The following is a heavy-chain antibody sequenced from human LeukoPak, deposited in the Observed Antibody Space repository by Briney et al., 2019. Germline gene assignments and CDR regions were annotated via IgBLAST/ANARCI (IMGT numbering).Heavy chain of an antibody. V-gene: IGHV3-7*01. J-gene: IGHJ6*03. D-gene: IGHD4-17*01. CDR2: IKQDGSEK. CDR3: ARDYNYGIYYYMDV. Sequence: GGSLRLSCAASGFTFSSYWMSWVRQAPGKGLEWVANIKQDGSEKYYVDSMKGRFTISRDNAKNSLYLQMNSLRAEDTAVYYCARDYNYGIYYYMDVWGKGTTVTVSS. CDR1: GFTFSSYW.